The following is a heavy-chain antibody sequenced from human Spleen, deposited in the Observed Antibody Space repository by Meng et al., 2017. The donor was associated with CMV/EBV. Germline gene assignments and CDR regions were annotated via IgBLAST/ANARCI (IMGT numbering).Heavy chain of an antibody. Sequence: AASGSIVSDSYMSWIRQAPGKGLEWVSYISVSGATIHYADSVKGRFTISWDNAKSSLYLQMNSLTADDTAVYYCAAGDSFGYDYFDSWGQGTLVTVSS. V-gene: IGHV3-11*04. CDR1: GSIVSDSY. J-gene: IGHJ4*02. CDR3: AAGDSFGYDYFDS. CDR2: ISVSGATI. D-gene: IGHD5-18*01.